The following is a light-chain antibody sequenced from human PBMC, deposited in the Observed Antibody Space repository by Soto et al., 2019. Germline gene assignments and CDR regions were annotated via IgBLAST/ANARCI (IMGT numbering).Light chain of an antibody. CDR1: SGDIGASNY. Sequence: QSVLTQPASVSGSPGQSITISCTGTSGDIGASNYVSWYQQFPDKAPKLIIYDVSDRPSGVSTRFSGSKSGNTASLTISGLQPEDEDDYYCTSYRTYSGVFGTGTKVPV. CDR2: DVS. V-gene: IGLV2-14*01. CDR3: TSYRTYSGV. J-gene: IGLJ1*01.